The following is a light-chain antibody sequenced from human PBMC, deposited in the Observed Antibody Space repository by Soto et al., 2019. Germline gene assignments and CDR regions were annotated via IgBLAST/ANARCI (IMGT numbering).Light chain of an antibody. V-gene: IGKV3-20*01. CDR1: QSVSSTY. J-gene: IGKJ5*01. CDR2: GAS. Sequence: EIVLTQSPGTLSLFLGERATLSCRASQSVSSTYFAWYRQKPGQSPSLLIYGASNRATGVPDRFSGSGSGTDFTLTISRLEPEDFAVYYCQQYGSSPITFGQGTRLEIK. CDR3: QQYGSSPIT.